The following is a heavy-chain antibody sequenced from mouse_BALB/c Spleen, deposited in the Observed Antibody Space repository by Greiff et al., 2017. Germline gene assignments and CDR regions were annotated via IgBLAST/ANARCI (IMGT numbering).Heavy chain of an antibody. CDR3: ARLRLRGYAMDY. J-gene: IGHJ4*01. CDR1: GFTFSSFG. V-gene: IGHV5-17*02. CDR2: ISSGSSTI. D-gene: IGHD1-2*01. Sequence: DVKLVESGGGLVQPGGSRKLSCAASGFTFSSFGMHWVRQAPEKGLEWVAYISSGSSTIYYADTVKGRFTISRDNPKNTLFLQMTSLRSEDTAMYYCARLRLRGYAMDYWGQGTSVTVSS.